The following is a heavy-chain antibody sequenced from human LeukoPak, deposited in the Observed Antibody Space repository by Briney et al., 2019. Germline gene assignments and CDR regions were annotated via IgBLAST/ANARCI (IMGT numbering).Heavy chain of an antibody. CDR3: ARGRDIAAAGILVPTYYGMDV. CDR2: MNPNGGNT. V-gene: IGHV1-8*01. D-gene: IGHD6-13*01. Sequence: ASVKVSCKASGYTFTSYDINWVRQATGQGLEWMGWMNPNGGNTGYAQKFQGRVTMTRNTSISTAYMELSSLRSEDTAVYYCARGRDIAAAGILVPTYYGMDVWGQGTTVTVSS. CDR1: GYTFTSYD. J-gene: IGHJ6*02.